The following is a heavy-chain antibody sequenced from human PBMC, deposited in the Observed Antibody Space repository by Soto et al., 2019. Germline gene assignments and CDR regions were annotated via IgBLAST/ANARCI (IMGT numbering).Heavy chain of an antibody. J-gene: IGHJ6*02. CDR3: AREPYGMDV. CDR2: INAGNGNT. Sequence: ASVKLSCKASGGTFNSYAVNWVRQAPGQGLEWMGWINAGNGNTKYSQKFQGRVTITRDTSASTAYMELSSLRSEDTAVYYCAREPYGMDVWGQGTTVTVSS. V-gene: IGHV1-3*01. CDR1: GGTFNSYA.